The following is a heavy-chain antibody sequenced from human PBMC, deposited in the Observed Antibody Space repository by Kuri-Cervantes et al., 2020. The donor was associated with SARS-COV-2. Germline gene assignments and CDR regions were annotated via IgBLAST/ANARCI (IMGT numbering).Heavy chain of an antibody. Sequence: SETLSLTCAVSGYSISSGYYWGWIRQPPGKGLEWIGSIYYSGSTYYNPSLKSRVTISVDTSKNQFSLKLSSVTAADTAVYYCARGMAEVSYYFDYWGQGTLVTVSS. CDR1: GYSISSGYY. CDR2: IYYSGST. D-gene: IGHD5-24*01. V-gene: IGHV4-38-2*01. J-gene: IGHJ4*02. CDR3: ARGMAEVSYYFDY.